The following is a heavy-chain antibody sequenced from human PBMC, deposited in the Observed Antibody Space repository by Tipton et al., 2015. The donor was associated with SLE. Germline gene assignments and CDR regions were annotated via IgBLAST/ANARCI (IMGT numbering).Heavy chain of an antibody. J-gene: IGHJ6*02. CDR1: GFTFSSYS. D-gene: IGHD1-14*01. Sequence: SLRLSCAASGFTFSSYSMNWVRQAPGKGLEWVSSISSSSSTIYYADSVKGRFTISRDNAKNSLYLQMNSLRAEDTAVYYCARNMDLTGLYYYYGMDVWGQGTTVTVSS. CDR3: ARNMDLTGLYYYYGMDV. V-gene: IGHV3-48*01. CDR2: ISSSSSTI.